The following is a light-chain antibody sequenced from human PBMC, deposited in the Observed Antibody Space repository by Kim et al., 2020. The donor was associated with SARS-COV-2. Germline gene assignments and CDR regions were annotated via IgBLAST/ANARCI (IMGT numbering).Light chain of an antibody. CDR3: QQFNSYQFT. CDR1: QGIGSY. V-gene: IGKV1-9*01. CDR2: AAS. Sequence: DIQLTQSPSFLSASVGDRVTITCRASQGIGSYLAWYQQKPGKAPKLLIYAASTLQSGVPSRFSGSGSGTEFTLTISSLQPEDFATYYCQQFNSYQFTFGGGAKVDI. J-gene: IGKJ4*01.